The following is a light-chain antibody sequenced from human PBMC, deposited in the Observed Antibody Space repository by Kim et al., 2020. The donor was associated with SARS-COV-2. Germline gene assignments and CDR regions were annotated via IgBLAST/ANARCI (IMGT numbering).Light chain of an antibody. V-gene: IGKV1-5*03. CDR2: KAS. J-gene: IGKJ2*01. CDR3: QQYNSYSYT. CDR1: QDNSSW. Sequence: CESVGDRVTITCRASQDNSSWLAWYQQKPGKAPKLLIYKASSLESGVPSRFSGSGSGTEFTLTIRSLQPDDFATYYCQQYNSYSYTFGQGTKLEI.